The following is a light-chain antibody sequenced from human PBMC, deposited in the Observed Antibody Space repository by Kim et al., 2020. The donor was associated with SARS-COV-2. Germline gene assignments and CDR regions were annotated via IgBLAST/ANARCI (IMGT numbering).Light chain of an antibody. CDR1: SSNIGNNY. CDR3: GTWDSSLSVWV. J-gene: IGLJ3*02. CDR2: DNN. V-gene: IGLV1-51*01. Sequence: QSVLTQPPSVSAAPGQKVTISCSGSSSNIGNNYVSWYQQLPGTAPKFLIYDNNKRTSGIPDRFSGSKSGTSATLGITGLQTGDEADYYCGTWDSSLSVWVFGGGTQLTVL.